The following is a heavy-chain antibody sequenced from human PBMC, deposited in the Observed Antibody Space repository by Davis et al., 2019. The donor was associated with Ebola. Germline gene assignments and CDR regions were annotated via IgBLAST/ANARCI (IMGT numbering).Heavy chain of an antibody. J-gene: IGHJ6*02. CDR2: ISSSSSYT. D-gene: IGHD3-22*01. CDR3: ASGGITMIHNHGMDV. Sequence: PGGSLRLSCAASGFTFSDYYMSWIRQAPGKGLEWVSYISSSSSYTNYADSVKGRFTIPRDNAKNSLYLQMNSLRAEDTAVYYCASGGITMIHNHGMDVWDQGTTVTVSS. V-gene: IGHV3-11*06. CDR1: GFTFSDYY.